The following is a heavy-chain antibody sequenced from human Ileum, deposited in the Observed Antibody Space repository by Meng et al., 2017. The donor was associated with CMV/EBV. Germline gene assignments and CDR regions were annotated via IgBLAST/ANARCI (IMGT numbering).Heavy chain of an antibody. J-gene: IGHJ4*02. CDR1: GESVASDGYY. D-gene: IGHD7-27*01. Sequence: GESVASDGYYWSWIRQPPGKGREWVGYAFYSARANYNPSLRSRVTMAVDASKNQFSLRLTSVTAADTALYYCARWATGDLRHYFDYWGQGALVTVSS. CDR3: ARWATGDLRHYFDY. V-gene: IGHV4-61*08. CDR2: AFYSARA.